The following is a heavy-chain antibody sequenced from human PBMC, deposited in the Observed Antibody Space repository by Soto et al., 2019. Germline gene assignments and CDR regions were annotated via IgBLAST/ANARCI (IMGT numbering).Heavy chain of an antibody. CDR3: VRQGIGALHGLVDV. J-gene: IGHJ6*02. CDR1: GDSIGTYN. V-gene: IGHV4-59*08. CDR2: IYSNGGT. Sequence: QVQLQASGPGLVKPSDTLSLTCTVSGDSIGTYNWGWIRQPPGKRLAWIGYIYSNGGTCYNPALKXXVXXSADTSTNPFSLRLGSVTAADTAVYSCVRQGIGALHGLVDVWGQGTTVTVSS. D-gene: IGHD1-26*01.